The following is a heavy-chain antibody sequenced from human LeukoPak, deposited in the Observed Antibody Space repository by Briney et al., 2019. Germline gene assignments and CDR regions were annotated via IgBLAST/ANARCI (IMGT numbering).Heavy chain of an antibody. J-gene: IGHJ6*03. V-gene: IGHV4-34*01. CDR1: GGSFSGYY. Sequence: SETLSLTCAVYGGSFSGYYWSWIRQPPGKGLEWIGEINHSGSTNYSPSLKSRVTISADTSKNQFSLKLSSVTAADTAVYYCARDLTTVSPVDLYYHYYYMDVWGKGTTVTVSS. D-gene: IGHD4-17*01. CDR2: INHSGST. CDR3: ARDLTTVSPVDLYYHYYYMDV.